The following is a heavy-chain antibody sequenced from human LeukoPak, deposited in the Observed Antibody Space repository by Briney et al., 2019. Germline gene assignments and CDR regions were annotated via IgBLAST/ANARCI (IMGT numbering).Heavy chain of an antibody. D-gene: IGHD6-19*01. CDR1: GFNFDDSA. Sequence: GGSLTLSCDASGFNFDDSAMHWVRQPPGKGLEWVSGITPTGADKRYADAVKDRFTISRDNAKNSLYLQMDNLRPDDTAFYFCVKDMAVAVAGPLHPYYLDYWGQGALLTVSS. J-gene: IGHJ4*02. V-gene: IGHV3-9*01. CDR2: ITPTGADK. CDR3: VKDMAVAVAGPLHPYYLDY.